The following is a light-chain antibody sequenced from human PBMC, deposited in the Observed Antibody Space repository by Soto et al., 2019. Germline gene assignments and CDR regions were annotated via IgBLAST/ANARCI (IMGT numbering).Light chain of an antibody. Sequence: QSVLTQPASVSGSPGQSIIISCTGTSGDIGSYNRVSWYQQHSGKAPKLIIYEVTDRPSGVSNRFSGSKSGNTASLTISGLQAEDEAEYYCSSYTNINTRACVFGTGTKLTVL. V-gene: IGLV2-14*01. CDR3: SSYTNINTRACV. J-gene: IGLJ1*01. CDR2: EVT. CDR1: SGDIGSYNR.